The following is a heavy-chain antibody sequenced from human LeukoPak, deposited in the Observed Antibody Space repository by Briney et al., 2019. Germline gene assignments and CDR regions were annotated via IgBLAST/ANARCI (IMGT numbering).Heavy chain of an antibody. V-gene: IGHV3-33*01. Sequence: GRSLRLSCAASGFTFSSYGMDWVRQAPGKGLEWVAVIWYDGSNKYYADSVKGRFTISRDNSKNTLYLQMNSLRAEDTAVYYCARDPRYFDWLLSDYYGMDVWGQGTTVTVSS. CDR2: IWYDGSNK. D-gene: IGHD3-9*01. CDR3: ARDPRYFDWLLSDYYGMDV. CDR1: GFTFSSYG. J-gene: IGHJ6*02.